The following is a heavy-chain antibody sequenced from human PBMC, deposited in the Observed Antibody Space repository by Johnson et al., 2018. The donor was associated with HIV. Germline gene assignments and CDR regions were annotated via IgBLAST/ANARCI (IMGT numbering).Heavy chain of an antibody. CDR3: ARSRAADYYDRSGYYSAFDI. D-gene: IGHD3-22*01. V-gene: IGHV3-30-3*01. CDR1: GFTFSSYA. J-gene: IGHJ3*02. CDR2: ISYDGSNK. Sequence: QVQLVESGGGVVQPGRSLRLSCAASGFTFSSYAMHWVRQAPGKGLEWVAVISYDGSNKYYADSVKGRFTISRDNSKNTLYLQMNSLRAEDTAVYYCARSRAADYYDRSGYYSAFDIWGQGTMVTVSS.